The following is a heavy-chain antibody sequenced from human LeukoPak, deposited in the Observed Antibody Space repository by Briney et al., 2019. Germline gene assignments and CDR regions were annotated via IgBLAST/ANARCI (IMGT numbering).Heavy chain of an antibody. Sequence: GGSLRLSCAASGFTFSSYGMHWVRQAPGKGLEWVALIRYDGSNKYYADSVKGRFTISRDNSKNTLYLQMNSLRAEDTAVYYCAKGQYYYGSGSDYWGQGTLVTVSS. CDR2: IRYDGSNK. J-gene: IGHJ4*02. CDR3: AKGQYYYGSGSDY. D-gene: IGHD3-10*01. CDR1: GFTFSSYG. V-gene: IGHV3-30*02.